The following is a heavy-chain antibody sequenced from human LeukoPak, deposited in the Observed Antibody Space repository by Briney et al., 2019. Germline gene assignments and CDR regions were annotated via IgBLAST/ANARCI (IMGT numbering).Heavy chain of an antibody. Sequence: SKTLSLTCTVSGGSISSYYWSWIRQPPGKGLEWIGYIYYSGSTNYNPSLKSRVTISVDTSKNQFSLKLSSVTAADTAVYYCARTRPTTNWFDPWGQRTLVTVSS. J-gene: IGHJ5*02. CDR2: IYYSGST. D-gene: IGHD1-14*01. CDR3: ARTRPTTNWFDP. V-gene: IGHV4-59*01. CDR1: GGSISSYY.